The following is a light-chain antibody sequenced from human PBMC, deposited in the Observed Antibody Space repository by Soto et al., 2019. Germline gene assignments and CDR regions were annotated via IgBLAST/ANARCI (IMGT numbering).Light chain of an antibody. CDR3: SSYTSSSTLYV. CDR1: SSDVGGFNY. V-gene: IGLV2-14*01. J-gene: IGLJ1*01. Sequence: QSVLTQPASVSGSPGLSITISCTGTSSDVGGFNYVSWYQQHPGKAPKLMIYEVSNRPSGVSNRFSGSKSGNTASLTISGLQADDEADYYCSSYTSSSTLYVFGTGTKLTVL. CDR2: EVS.